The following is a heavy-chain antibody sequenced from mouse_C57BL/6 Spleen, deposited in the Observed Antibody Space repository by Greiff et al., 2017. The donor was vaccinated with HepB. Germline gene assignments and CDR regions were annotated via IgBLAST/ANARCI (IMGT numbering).Heavy chain of an antibody. V-gene: IGHV5-17*01. J-gene: IGHJ3*01. Sequence: EVQVVESGGGLVKPGGSLKLSCAASGFTFSDYGMHWVRQAPEKGLEWVAYISSGSSTIYYADTVKGRFTISRDNAKNTLFLQMTSLRSEDTAMYYCARGLGSSSLAYWGQGTLVTVSA. D-gene: IGHD1-1*01. CDR2: ISSGSSTI. CDR1: GFTFSDYG. CDR3: ARGLGSSSLAY.